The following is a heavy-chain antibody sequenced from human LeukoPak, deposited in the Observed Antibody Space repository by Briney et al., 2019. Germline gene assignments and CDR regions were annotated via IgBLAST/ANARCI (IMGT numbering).Heavy chain of an antibody. CDR2: IWYDGSNK. D-gene: IGHD4-11*01. J-gene: IGHJ6*03. V-gene: IGHV3-33*08. Sequence: PGGSLRLSCAASGFTFSSYSMNWVRQAPGKGLEWVAVIWYDGSNKYYADSVKGRFTISRDNSKNTLYLQMNSLRAEDTAVYYCARGTTVYYYYYYMDVWGKGTTVTVSS. CDR3: ARGTTVYYYYYYMDV. CDR1: GFTFSSYS.